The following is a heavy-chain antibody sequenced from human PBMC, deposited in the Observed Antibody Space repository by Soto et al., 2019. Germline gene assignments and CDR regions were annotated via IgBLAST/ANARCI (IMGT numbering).Heavy chain of an antibody. V-gene: IGHV3-7*05. Sequence: PGGPLRLSCAASGFTFSSYAMHWVRQAPGKGLEWVANITEDGSEKYYVDSVKGRFSISRDNAKNSLYLQMNSLRAEDTAVYYCARLPPYSSSSNFDYWGQGTLVTVSS. J-gene: IGHJ4*02. D-gene: IGHD6-6*01. CDR1: GFTFSSYA. CDR2: ITEDGSEK. CDR3: ARLPPYSSSSNFDY.